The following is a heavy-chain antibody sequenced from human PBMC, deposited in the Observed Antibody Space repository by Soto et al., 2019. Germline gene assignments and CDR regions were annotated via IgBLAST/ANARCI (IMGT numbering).Heavy chain of an antibody. CDR3: ARQSEPLNWFDP. CDR1: GYTITSYY. J-gene: IGHJ5*02. CDR2: INPSSSAT. D-gene: IGHD3-3*01. V-gene: IGHV1-46*01. Sequence: GASVKVSCKASGYTITSYYMHWVRQAPGQGLEWMGIINPSSSATRYSRKFQGQVTISADKSISTAYLQWSSLKASDTAMYYCARQSEPLNWFDPWGQGTLVTVSS.